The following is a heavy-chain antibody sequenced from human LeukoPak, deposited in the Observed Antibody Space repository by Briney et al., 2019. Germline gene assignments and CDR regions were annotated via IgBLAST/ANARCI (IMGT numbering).Heavy chain of an antibody. D-gene: IGHD2-2*01. V-gene: IGHV4-4*09. Sequence: SETLSLTCPVSGGSISSYYWSWIRQPPGKGLEGIGYIYTSGSTNYNPSLKSRVTISVDTSKNQFSLKLSSVTAADTAVYYCASHTSSFSPFDYWGQGTLVTVSS. CDR3: ASHTSSFSPFDY. CDR2: IYTSGST. CDR1: GGSISSYY. J-gene: IGHJ4*02.